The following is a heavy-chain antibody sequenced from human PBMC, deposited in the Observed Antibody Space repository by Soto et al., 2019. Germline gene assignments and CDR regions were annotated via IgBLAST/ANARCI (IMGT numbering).Heavy chain of an antibody. J-gene: IGHJ6*02. CDR1: GYTFTGYY. Sequence: ASVKVSCKASGYTFTGYYMHWVRQAPGQGLEWMGWINPNSGGTNYAQKFQGRVTMTRDTSISTAYMELSRLRSDDTAVYYCARDHRWQKPGNYYYYGMDVWGQGTTVTVYS. V-gene: IGHV1-2*02. D-gene: IGHD6-13*01. CDR2: INPNSGGT. CDR3: ARDHRWQKPGNYYYYGMDV.